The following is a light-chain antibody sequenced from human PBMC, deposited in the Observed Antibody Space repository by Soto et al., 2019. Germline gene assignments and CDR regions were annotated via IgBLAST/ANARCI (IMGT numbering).Light chain of an antibody. V-gene: IGKV3-20*01. CDR2: GAS. CDR3: QQYGASPYT. CDR1: LPISHY. Sequence: TQSPPSLSASVGDRVTITCRASLPISHYLVWYQQKPGQAPRLLLYGASSRATGIPDRISGSGSGADFTLSISRLEPEDFAVYYCQQYGASPYTFGQGTKLEIK. J-gene: IGKJ2*01.